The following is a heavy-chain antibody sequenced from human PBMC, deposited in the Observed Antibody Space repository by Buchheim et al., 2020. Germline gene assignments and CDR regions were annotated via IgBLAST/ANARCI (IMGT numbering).Heavy chain of an antibody. Sequence: VQLVESGGGLVKPGGSLRLSCAASGFTFSSYGMHWVRQAPGKGLEWVAVIWYDGSNKYYADSVKGRFTISRDNSKNTLYLQMNSLRAEDTAVYYCARDHGAYYYDSSGYPDFDYWGQGTL. CDR2: IWYDGSNK. D-gene: IGHD3-22*01. J-gene: IGHJ4*02. V-gene: IGHV3-33*01. CDR3: ARDHGAYYYDSSGYPDFDY. CDR1: GFTFSSYG.